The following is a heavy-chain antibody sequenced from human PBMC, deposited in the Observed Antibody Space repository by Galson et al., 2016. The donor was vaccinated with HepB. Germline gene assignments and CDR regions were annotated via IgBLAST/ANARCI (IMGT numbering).Heavy chain of an antibody. CDR2: IKEDGTVE. V-gene: IGHV3-7*03. Sequence: SLRLSCAASGFTFKTYWMSWIRQAPGKGLERVANIKEDGTVENYVDSVKGRFTISRDNAKNSLYLQMNSLRAEDTAFYYCAKDIAVAGTRSFDCWGQGTLVTVSS. CDR1: GFTFKTYW. D-gene: IGHD6-19*01. CDR3: AKDIAVAGTRSFDC. J-gene: IGHJ4*02.